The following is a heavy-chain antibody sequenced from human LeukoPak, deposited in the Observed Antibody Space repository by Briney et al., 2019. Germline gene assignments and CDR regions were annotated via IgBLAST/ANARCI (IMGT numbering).Heavy chain of an antibody. J-gene: IGHJ3*02. Sequence: PSETLSLTCTVSGGSISSYYWSWIRQPPGEGLEWIGYIYYSGSTNYNPSLKSRVTISVDTSKNQFSLKLSSVTAADTAVYYCARLSRLHAFDIWGQGTMVTVSS. V-gene: IGHV4-59*01. D-gene: IGHD6-25*01. CDR2: IYYSGST. CDR1: GGSISSYY. CDR3: ARLSRLHAFDI.